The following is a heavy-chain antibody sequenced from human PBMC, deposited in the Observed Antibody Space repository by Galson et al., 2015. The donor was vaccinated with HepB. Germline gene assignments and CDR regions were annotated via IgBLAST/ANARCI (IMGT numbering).Heavy chain of an antibody. CDR2: INHSGST. V-gene: IGHV4-34*01. J-gene: IGHJ4*02. CDR1: GGSFSGYY. Sequence: TLSLTCAVSGGSFSGYYWSWIRQPPGKGLEWIGEINHSGSTNYNPSLKSRVTLSVDTSKNHFSLKVSSVTAADTAVYYCARGGGSYRFDYWGQGTLVTVSS. CDR3: ARGGGSYRFDY. D-gene: IGHD1-26*01.